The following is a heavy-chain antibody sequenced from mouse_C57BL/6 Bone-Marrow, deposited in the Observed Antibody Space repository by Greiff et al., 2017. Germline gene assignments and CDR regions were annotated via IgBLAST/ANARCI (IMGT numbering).Heavy chain of an antibody. V-gene: IGHV1-64*01. D-gene: IGHD1-1*01. CDR3: AREDTTVVSDY. J-gene: IGHJ2*01. CDR1: GYTFTSYW. CDR2: IHPNSGST. Sequence: QVQLQQPGAELVKPGASVKLSCKASGYTFTSYWMHWVKQRPGQGLEWIGMIHPNSGSTNYNEKFKSKATLTVDKSSSTAYRQLSSLTSEDSAVYYCAREDTTVVSDYWGQGTTLTVSS.